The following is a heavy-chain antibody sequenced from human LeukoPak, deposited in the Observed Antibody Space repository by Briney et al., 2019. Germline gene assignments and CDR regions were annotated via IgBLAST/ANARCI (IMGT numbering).Heavy chain of an antibody. Sequence: SETLSLTCTVSGGSISSYYWSWIRQPPGKGLEWIGYIYYSGSTNYNPSLKSRVTTSVDTSKNQFSLKLSSVTAADTAVYYCARVLEACGGDCYPDYFDYWGQGTLVTVSS. CDR3: ARVLEACGGDCYPDYFDY. CDR2: IYYSGST. J-gene: IGHJ4*02. CDR1: GGSISSYY. D-gene: IGHD2-21*02. V-gene: IGHV4-59*01.